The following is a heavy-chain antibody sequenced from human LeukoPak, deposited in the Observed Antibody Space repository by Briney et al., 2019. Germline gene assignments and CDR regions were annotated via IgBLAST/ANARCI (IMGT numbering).Heavy chain of an antibody. CDR3: ARGAMVRGVIIHYYYYYMDV. CDR1: GDSLRSYY. J-gene: IGHJ6*03. CDR2: VYYTGNT. V-gene: IGHV4-59*01. Sequence: SETPSLTCAVSGDSLRSYYWSWIRQPPGKGLEWIGYVYYTGNTNFNPSLKSRVTISVDTSKNQFSLKLNSVTTADTAVYYCARGAMVRGVIIHYYYYYMDVWGKGTTVTVSS. D-gene: IGHD3-10*01.